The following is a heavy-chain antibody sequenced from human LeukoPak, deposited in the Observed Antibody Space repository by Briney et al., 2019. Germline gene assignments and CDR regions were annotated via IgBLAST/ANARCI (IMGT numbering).Heavy chain of an antibody. J-gene: IGHJ3*02. D-gene: IGHD5-24*01. Sequence: PGGSLRLSCAASGFIFSGYNMNWVRQAPGKGLEWVSSISSSSSYTYYADSVKGRFTISRDNANDSLYLQMNSLRAEDTAVYYCARDRDGYKQGAFDIWGQGTMVTVSS. CDR1: GFIFSGYN. CDR3: ARDRDGYKQGAFDI. V-gene: IGHV3-21*01. CDR2: ISSSSSYT.